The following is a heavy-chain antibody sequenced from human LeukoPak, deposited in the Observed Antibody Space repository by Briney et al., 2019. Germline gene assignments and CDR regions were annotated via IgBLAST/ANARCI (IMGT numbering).Heavy chain of an antibody. Sequence: ASQTLSLTCAISGDIISSNSAAWNWIRLSPSRGLEWLGRTLYRSNWLNDYAPSIKGRITINPDTSKNQFSLQLKSVTPEDTALYYCARGPDDLLHGRAFDFWGRGTMVTVSS. D-gene: IGHD3-3*01. CDR2: TLYRSNWLN. CDR1: GDIISSNSAA. J-gene: IGHJ3*01. V-gene: IGHV6-1*01. CDR3: ARGPDDLLHGRAFDF.